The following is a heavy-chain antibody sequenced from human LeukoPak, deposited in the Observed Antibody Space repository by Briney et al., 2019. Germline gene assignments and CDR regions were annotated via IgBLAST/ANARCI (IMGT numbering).Heavy chain of an antibody. Sequence: PGGSLRLSCAASGFTFSSYAMSWVRQAPGKGLEWVSAISGSGGSTYYADSVKGRFTISRDNSKNTLHLQMNSLRAEDTAVYYCAKPRVPLRGGYYFDYWGQGTLVTVSS. D-gene: IGHD1-1*01. CDR1: GFTFSSYA. CDR3: AKPRVPLRGGYYFDY. J-gene: IGHJ4*02. CDR2: ISGSGGST. V-gene: IGHV3-23*01.